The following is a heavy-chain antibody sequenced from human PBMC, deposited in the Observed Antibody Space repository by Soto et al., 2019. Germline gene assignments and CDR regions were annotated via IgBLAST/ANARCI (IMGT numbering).Heavy chain of an antibody. J-gene: IGHJ6*02. V-gene: IGHV3-74*01. CDR1: GFTFSGYW. CDR3: ARAPVITFREGGMDV. D-gene: IGHD3-16*01. CDR2: INTDGSST. Sequence: EVQLVESGGGLVQPGGSLRLSCADSGFTFSGYWMHWVRQAPGKGLVWVSRINTDGSSTSYADSVKGRFTISRDNAKNTLYLQMNSLRAEDTVVYYCARAPVITFREGGMDVWGQGTTVSVSS.